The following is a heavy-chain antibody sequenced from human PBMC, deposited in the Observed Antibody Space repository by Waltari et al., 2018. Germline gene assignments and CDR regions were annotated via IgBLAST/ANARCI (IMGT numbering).Heavy chain of an antibody. Sequence: EVQLVESVGGLVKPGGSLRLSCAASGFTFSSYSMNWVRQAPGKGLEWVSSISSSSSYIDYADSVKGRFTISRDNAKNSLYLQMNSLRAEDTAVYYCASARYYYDSSGSQPGYWGQGTLVTVSS. J-gene: IGHJ4*02. V-gene: IGHV3-21*01. CDR1: GFTFSSYS. CDR3: ASARYYYDSSGSQPGY. CDR2: ISSSSSYI. D-gene: IGHD3-22*01.